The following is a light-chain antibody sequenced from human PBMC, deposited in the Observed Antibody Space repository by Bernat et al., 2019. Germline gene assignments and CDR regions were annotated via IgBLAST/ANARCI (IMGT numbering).Light chain of an antibody. V-gene: IGKV1-12*01. CDR3: QQGYSFTYS. CDR2: AAS. CDR1: QNIYSC. Sequence: SQNIYSCLAWYQQKPGKAPRLLIYAASKLQSGTPSRFSVSGSGMDFIFTISGLQPEDSATYYCQQGYSFTYSFAQGT. J-gene: IGKJ2*03.